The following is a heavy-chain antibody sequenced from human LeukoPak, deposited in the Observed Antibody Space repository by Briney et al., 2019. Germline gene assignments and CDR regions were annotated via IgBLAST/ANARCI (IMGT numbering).Heavy chain of an antibody. CDR3: AKAPDTPYSIAVAGLFDY. D-gene: IGHD6-19*01. J-gene: IGHJ4*02. CDR2: ISGSGGST. CDR1: GFTFSSYA. Sequence: GGSLTLSCAASGFTFSSYAMSWVRQAPGKGLEWVSAISGSGGSTYYADSVKGRFTISRDNSKNTLYLQMNSLRAEDTAVYYCAKAPDTPYSIAVAGLFDYWGQGTLVTVSS. V-gene: IGHV3-23*01.